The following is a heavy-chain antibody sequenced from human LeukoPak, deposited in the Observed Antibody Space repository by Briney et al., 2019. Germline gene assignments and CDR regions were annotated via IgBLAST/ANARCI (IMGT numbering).Heavy chain of an antibody. V-gene: IGHV5-51*01. D-gene: IGHD6-19*01. J-gene: IGHJ6*02. CDR1: GYSFTSYW. Sequence: GESLKISCKGSGYSFTSYWIGWVRQMPGKGLEWMWIIYSGDSATRYSPSFQGQVPISADKSISTAYLQWSSLKASDTAMYYCASQDPRIALAPYYYYGMDVWGQGTTVTV. CDR3: ASQDPRIALAPYYYYGMDV. CDR2: IYSGDSAT.